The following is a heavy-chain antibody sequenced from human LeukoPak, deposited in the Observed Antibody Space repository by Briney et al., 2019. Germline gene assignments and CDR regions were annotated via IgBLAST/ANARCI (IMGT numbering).Heavy chain of an antibody. CDR2: INPNTGST. CDR3: ARGEDSAN. CDR1: GYTFTGYY. J-gene: IGHJ4*02. D-gene: IGHD4-11*01. V-gene: IGHV1-2*06. Sequence: GASVKVSCKASGYTFTGYYMHWVRQAPGQGLEWMGRINPNTGSTNYAQRFQGRVTLTRDNYIDTAYTELKRLRSDDTAMYYCARGEDSANWGQGTLVIVSS.